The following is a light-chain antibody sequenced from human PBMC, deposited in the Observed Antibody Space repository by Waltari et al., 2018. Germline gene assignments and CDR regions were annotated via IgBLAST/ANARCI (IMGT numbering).Light chain of an antibody. CDR1: QSVTNS. CDR3: QQRSNWPRT. V-gene: IGKV3-11*01. Sequence: EIVLTQSPDTLSLSPGERATLSCRASQSVTNSLAWYQQKPGQAPSRLIYSASNRATGVPAMFSGSGSGTHFTLTISSREPWDCAVYYCQQRSNWPRTFGQGTKVEIK. J-gene: IGKJ1*01. CDR2: SAS.